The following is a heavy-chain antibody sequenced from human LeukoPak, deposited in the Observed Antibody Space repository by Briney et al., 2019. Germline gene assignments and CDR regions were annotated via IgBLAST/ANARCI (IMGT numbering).Heavy chain of an antibody. CDR2: ITPIFGTA. J-gene: IGHJ2*01. D-gene: IGHD5-12*01. CDR1: GGTFSSYA. CDR3: ARGYSGYDSYWYFDL. V-gene: IGHV1-69*01. Sequence: GASVKVSCKASGGTFSSYAISWVRQAPGQGLEWMGGITPIFGTANYAQKFQGRVTITADESTSTAYMELSSLRSEDTAVYYCARGYSGYDSYWYFDLWGRGTLVTVSS.